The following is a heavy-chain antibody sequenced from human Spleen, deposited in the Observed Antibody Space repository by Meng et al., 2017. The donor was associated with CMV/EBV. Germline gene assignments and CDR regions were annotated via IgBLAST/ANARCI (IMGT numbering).Heavy chain of an antibody. V-gene: IGHV3-23*01. CDR3: ARGDGGIAAADFDY. CDR1: GFPFSNFA. Sequence: GGSLRLSCTASGFPFSNFAMNWVRQAPGKGLEWVSGIRGTGASTYYADSVKGRFTISRDNSKSTVFLQMDSLTAEDTAIYYCARGDGGIAAADFDYWGQGTLVTVSS. J-gene: IGHJ4*02. CDR2: IRGTGAST. D-gene: IGHD6-13*01.